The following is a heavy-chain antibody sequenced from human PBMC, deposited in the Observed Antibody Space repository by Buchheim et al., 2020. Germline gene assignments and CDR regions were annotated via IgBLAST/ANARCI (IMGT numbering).Heavy chain of an antibody. J-gene: IGHJ4*02. CDR2: ISYDGSNK. CDR1: GFTFSSYG. D-gene: IGHD4-17*01. Sequence: QVQLVESGGGVVQPGRSLRLSCAASGFTFSSYGMHWARQAPGKGLEWVAVISYDGSNKYYADSVKGRFTISRDNSKNTLYLQMNSLRAEDTAVYYCAKDGHDYGDFNYWGQGTL. V-gene: IGHV3-30*18. CDR3: AKDGHDYGDFNY.